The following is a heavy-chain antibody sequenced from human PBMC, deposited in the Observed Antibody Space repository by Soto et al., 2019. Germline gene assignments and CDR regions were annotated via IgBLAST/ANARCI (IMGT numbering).Heavy chain of an antibody. V-gene: IGHV1-18*01. Sequence: QVHLVQSGAEVKKPGASVKVSCKGSGYAFTTYGITWVRQAPGQGLEWMGWISAHNGNTNYAQKLQGRVTVTRDTSPSTAYMELSSLGSDDTAVYYGAGGRDGDYWGQGAVVTVSS. D-gene: IGHD6-6*01. CDR2: ISAHNGNT. J-gene: IGHJ4*02. CDR1: GYAFTTYG. CDR3: AGGRDGDY.